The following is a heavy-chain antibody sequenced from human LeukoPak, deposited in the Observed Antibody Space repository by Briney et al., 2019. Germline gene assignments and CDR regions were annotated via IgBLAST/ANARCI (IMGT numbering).Heavy chain of an antibody. J-gene: IGHJ6*02. CDR2: IVVGSGNT. D-gene: IGHD5-24*01. CDR3: AAGLEAATNMLDYYYYGMDV. Sequence: SVKVSCKASGFTFSSSAMQWVRQARGQRLEWIGWIVVGSGNTNYAQKFQERVTITRDMSTSTAYMELSRLRSEDTAVYYCAAGLEAATNMLDYYYYGMDVWGQGTTVTVSS. V-gene: IGHV1-58*02. CDR1: GFTFSSSA.